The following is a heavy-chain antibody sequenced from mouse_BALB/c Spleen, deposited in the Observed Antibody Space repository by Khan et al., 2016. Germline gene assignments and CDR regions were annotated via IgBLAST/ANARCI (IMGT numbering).Heavy chain of an antibody. CDR3: VREYGNYWFAY. J-gene: IGHJ3*01. CDR2: IRSKSNNYAT. Sequence: EVQLVETGGGLVQPKGSLKLSCAASGFTFNTNVMNWVRQAPGKGLEWVARIRSKSNNYATYYADSVKDRFAISRDDSQSMLYLLMNNVKTEDTAMYYCVREYGNYWFAYWGQGTLVTVSA. D-gene: IGHD2-10*02. CDR1: GFTFNTNV. V-gene: IGHV10S3*01.